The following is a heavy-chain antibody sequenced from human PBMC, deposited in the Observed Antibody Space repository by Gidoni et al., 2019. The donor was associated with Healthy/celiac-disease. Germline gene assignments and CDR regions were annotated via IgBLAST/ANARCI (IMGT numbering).Heavy chain of an antibody. J-gene: IGHJ4*02. CDR2: IKQDVSEK. CDR3: ARDPFPSSSRDY. CDR1: GLTFSSHW. V-gene: IGHV3-7*03. D-gene: IGHD6-13*01. Sequence: EVQLVESGGRPVQLGGSLRLPRPPSGLTFSSHWMSWVRQAPGKGLEWVANIKQDVSEKYYVDSVKGRFTISRDNAKNSLYLQMNSLRAEDTAVYYCARDPFPSSSRDYWGQGTLVTVSS.